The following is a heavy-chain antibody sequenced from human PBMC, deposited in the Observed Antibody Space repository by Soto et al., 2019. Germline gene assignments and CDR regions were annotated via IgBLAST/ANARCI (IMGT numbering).Heavy chain of an antibody. V-gene: IGHV1-18*01. Sequence: QVQLVQSGAEVKKPGASVKVSCKASGYTFTSYGISWVRQAPGQGLERMGWISAYNGNTNYAQKLQGRVTMTTDTSTSTAYMGRRSLRSDDTAVYYCARDPFQSRYCSGGSCSPYYWGQGTLVTVSS. D-gene: IGHD2-15*01. CDR2: ISAYNGNT. CDR1: GYTFTSYG. J-gene: IGHJ4*02. CDR3: ARDPFQSRYCSGGSCSPYY.